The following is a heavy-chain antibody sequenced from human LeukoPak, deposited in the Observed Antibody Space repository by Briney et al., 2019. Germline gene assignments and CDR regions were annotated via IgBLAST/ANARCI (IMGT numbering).Heavy chain of an antibody. CDR1: GGSFSGYY. D-gene: IGHD3-9*01. CDR3: ARDTYYDILTGYYNVDAFDI. V-gene: IGHV4-34*01. Sequence: SETLSLTCAVYGGSFSGYYWSWIRQPPGKGLEWIGEINHSGSTNYNPSLKSRVTISVDTSKNQFSLKLSSVTAADTAVYYCARDTYYDILTGYYNVDAFDIWGQGTMVTVSS. CDR2: INHSGST. J-gene: IGHJ3*02.